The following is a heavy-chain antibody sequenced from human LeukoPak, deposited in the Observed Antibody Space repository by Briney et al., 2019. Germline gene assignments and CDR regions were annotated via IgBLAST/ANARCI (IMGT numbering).Heavy chain of an antibody. J-gene: IGHJ4*02. Sequence: ASVTVSCKASGYTFTGYYMHWVRQAPGQGLEWMGWINPNSGGTNYAQKFQGRVTMTRDTSISTAYMELSRLRSDDTAVYYCARDMVVGATAFDYWGQGTLVTVSS. CDR3: ARDMVVGATAFDY. CDR2: INPNSGGT. CDR1: GYTFTGYY. D-gene: IGHD1-26*01. V-gene: IGHV1-2*02.